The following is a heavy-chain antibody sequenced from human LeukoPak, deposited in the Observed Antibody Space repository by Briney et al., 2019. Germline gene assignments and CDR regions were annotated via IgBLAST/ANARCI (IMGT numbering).Heavy chain of an antibody. CDR2: ISWNSGSI. J-gene: IGHJ6*02. D-gene: IGHD4-11*01. Sequence: PGGSLRLSCAASGFTFDDYAMHWVRQAPGKGLEWVSGISWNSGSIGYADSVKGRFTISRDNAKNSLYLQMNSLRAEDTALYYCAKDMRSKSYYYYGMDVWGQGTTVTVSS. V-gene: IGHV3-9*01. CDR1: GFTFDDYA. CDR3: AKDMRSKSYYYYGMDV.